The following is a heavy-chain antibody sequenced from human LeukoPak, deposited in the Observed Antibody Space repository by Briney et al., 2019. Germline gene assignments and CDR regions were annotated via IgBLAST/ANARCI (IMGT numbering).Heavy chain of an antibody. CDR1: GFTFSSYA. Sequence: PGGSLRLSCAASGFTFSSYAMTWVRQAPGKGLEWVSGISASGGSTYYAASVKGRFTVSRDKSRNTLSLQMDSLGAEDTAVYYCAIDQRTSSIKGAIDIWGQGTMVTVSS. CDR3: AIDQRTSSIKGAIDI. CDR2: ISASGGST. D-gene: IGHD2-2*01. J-gene: IGHJ3*02. V-gene: IGHV3-23*01.